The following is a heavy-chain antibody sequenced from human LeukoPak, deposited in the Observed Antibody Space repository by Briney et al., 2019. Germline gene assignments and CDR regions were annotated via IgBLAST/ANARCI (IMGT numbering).Heavy chain of an antibody. J-gene: IGHJ4*02. Sequence: SETLSLTCTVSGGSISSGAYYWRWIRQHPGKGLEWIGYIYYSGSTYYNPSLKSRVTISVDTSKNQFSLKLTSVTAADTAVYYCARDRGAGTTTFDYWGQGTLVTVSS. CDR1: GGSISSGAYY. CDR3: ARDRGAGTTTFDY. D-gene: IGHD1-1*01. CDR2: IYYSGST. V-gene: IGHV4-31*03.